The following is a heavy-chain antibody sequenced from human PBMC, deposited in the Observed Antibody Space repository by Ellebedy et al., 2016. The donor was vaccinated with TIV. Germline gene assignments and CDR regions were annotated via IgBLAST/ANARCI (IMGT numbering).Heavy chain of an antibody. D-gene: IGHD4-17*01. V-gene: IGHV4-39*07. CDR2: VDYSVRA. CDR3: VRDSDGDYTSFDL. J-gene: IGHJ2*01. Sequence: MPSETLSLTCSVSGVSISSSSDYWGWIRQPPGKGLEWIGSVDYSVRAYNNPSLKSRVTSSVDTSKNQFSLKLTSVTAADTAVYFCVRDSDGDYTSFDLWGRGALVIVSS. CDR1: GVSISSSSDY.